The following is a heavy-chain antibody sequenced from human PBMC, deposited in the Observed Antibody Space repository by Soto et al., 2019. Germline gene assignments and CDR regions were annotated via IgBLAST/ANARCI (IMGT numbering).Heavy chain of an antibody. CDR2: ISAHNGNT. CDR1: GYTFTSYG. D-gene: IGHD1-1*01. CDR3: ARWRYGDY. J-gene: IGHJ4*02. V-gene: IGHV1-18*01. Sequence: QVHLVQSGPAVKKPGASVRVSCKASGYTFTSYGITWARQAPGQGLEWMGWISAHNGNTDYAQKLQGRVIVTRDTSTSTVYMELRGPRSDDTAVYYWARWRYGDYWGQGALVTGSS.